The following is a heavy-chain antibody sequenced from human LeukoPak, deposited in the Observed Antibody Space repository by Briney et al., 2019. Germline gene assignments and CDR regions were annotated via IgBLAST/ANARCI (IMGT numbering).Heavy chain of an antibody. CDR2: ISGGGGDT. CDR1: GFTFSSYT. V-gene: IGHV3-23*01. D-gene: IGHD6-19*01. CDR3: ARAGGWAREDHKADAFDI. J-gene: IGHJ3*02. Sequence: GGSLRLSCAASGFTFSSYTMTWVRQPPGKGLEWVSSISGGGGDTYYADSVKGRFTISRDNSKNTLCLQMNSLRAEDTAVYYCARAGGWAREDHKADAFDIWGQGTMVTVSS.